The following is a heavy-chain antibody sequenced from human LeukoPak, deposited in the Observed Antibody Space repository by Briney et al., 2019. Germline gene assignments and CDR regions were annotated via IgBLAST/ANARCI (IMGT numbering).Heavy chain of an antibody. CDR3: ARSFYDRSGYYPGAFDI. CDR1: GFTVSGNY. Sequence: GGSLRLSCAASGFTVSGNYMSWVRQAPGKGLEWVSVIYSGGSTYYADSVKGRFTISRDNSKNTLYLQMNSLRAEDTAVYYCARSFYDRSGYYPGAFDIWGQGTMVTVSS. CDR2: IYSGGST. D-gene: IGHD3-22*01. J-gene: IGHJ3*02. V-gene: IGHV3-66*02.